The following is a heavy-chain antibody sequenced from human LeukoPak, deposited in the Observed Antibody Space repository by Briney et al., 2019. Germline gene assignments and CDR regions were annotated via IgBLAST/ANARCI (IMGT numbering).Heavy chain of an antibody. CDR2: TWYDGRNN. Sequence: GRSLRLSCAASGFTFSSYGMHWVRQAPGKGLEWVAVTWYDGRNNYYAASVKGRFTISRDDSKTTVYLLMNSLRAEDTAVYYCAREVAPLYFHYGMDVWGEGTTVTVSS. CDR1: GFTFSSYG. D-gene: IGHD2-21*01. V-gene: IGHV3-33*01. CDR3: AREVAPLYFHYGMDV. J-gene: IGHJ6*01.